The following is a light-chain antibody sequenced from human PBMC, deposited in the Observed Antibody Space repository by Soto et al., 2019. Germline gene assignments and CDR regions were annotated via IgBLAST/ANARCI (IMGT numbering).Light chain of an antibody. V-gene: IGKV1-5*01. Sequence: DIQMTQSPSTLSASVGDRVTITCRASQSFSSWLAWYQQKPGKAPKLLIYHASNLESGVPSRFSGSESGTEFTFTISSLQPDDFATYYCQQYNTYSPTFGQGTKVDIK. J-gene: IGKJ1*01. CDR1: QSFSSW. CDR3: QQYNTYSPT. CDR2: HAS.